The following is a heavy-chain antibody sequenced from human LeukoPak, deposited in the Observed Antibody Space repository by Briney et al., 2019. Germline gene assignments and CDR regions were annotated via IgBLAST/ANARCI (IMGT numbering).Heavy chain of an antibody. CDR2: IIGTGTTT. Sequence: GGSLRLSCEASGFTFSSYARSGAGRPPGKGWEWVQAIIGTGTTTFYADSVKGRFTISRDNSKNTLYLQMTSLRAEDTAIYYCAKNIRQLGNYYYYMDVWGKGTTVTVSS. CDR3: AKNIRQLGNYYYYMDV. J-gene: IGHJ6*03. D-gene: IGHD1-1*01. V-gene: IGHV3-23*01. CDR1: GFTFSSYA.